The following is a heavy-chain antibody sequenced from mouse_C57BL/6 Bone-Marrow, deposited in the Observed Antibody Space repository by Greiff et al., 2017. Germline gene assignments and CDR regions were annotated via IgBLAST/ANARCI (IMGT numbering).Heavy chain of an antibody. CDR3: ARLSYYGSSYGY. D-gene: IGHD1-1*01. Sequence: VQLQQSGAELVRPGTSVKMSCKASGYTFTNYWIGWAKQRPGHGLEWIGDIYPGGGYTNYNEKFKGKATLTADKSSSTAYMQFSSLTSEDSAIYYCARLSYYGSSYGYWGQGTTLTVSS. V-gene: IGHV1-63*01. J-gene: IGHJ2*01. CDR1: GYTFTNYW. CDR2: IYPGGGYT.